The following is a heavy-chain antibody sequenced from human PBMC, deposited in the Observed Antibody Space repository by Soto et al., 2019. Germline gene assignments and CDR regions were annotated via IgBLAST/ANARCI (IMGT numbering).Heavy chain of an antibody. CDR2: IWYDGINK. CDR1: VFTFSSYG. V-gene: IGHV3-33*01. CDR3: AREIYDSSGYRFDP. Sequence: GSLRLSCAASVFTFSSYGMHWVRQAPGKGLEWVAVIWYDGINKYYADSVKGRFTISRDNSKNTLYLQMNSLRAEDTAVYYCAREIYDSSGYRFDPWGQGTLVTVSS. D-gene: IGHD3-22*01. J-gene: IGHJ5*02.